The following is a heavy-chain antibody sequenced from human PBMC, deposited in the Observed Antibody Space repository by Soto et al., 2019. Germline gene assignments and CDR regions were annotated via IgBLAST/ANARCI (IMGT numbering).Heavy chain of an antibody. CDR2: ISTYNGYT. CDR1: GYTFTDYG. V-gene: IGHV1-18*01. Sequence: QVQLVQSGAEVRTPGASVRVSCTASGYTFTDYGFSWVRQAPGQGLEWMGWISTYNGYTNYAQKFQGRVTMSTDTATSTAYLELRSLRSDDTATYYCAREQGRGFFDSLWGLGTPVTVSS. CDR3: AREQGRGFFDSL. D-gene: IGHD5-12*01. J-gene: IGHJ4*02.